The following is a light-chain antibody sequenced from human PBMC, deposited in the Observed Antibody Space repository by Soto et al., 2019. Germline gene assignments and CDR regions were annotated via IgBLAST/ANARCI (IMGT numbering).Light chain of an antibody. Sequence: EVVLSQSPGTLSLSPGERATLSCRASQSVGSNYLAWYQQKPGQAPRLLIYGASTRATGIPDRFSGSGSGTDFALTISRLEPEDFAVYYCHQYGSSPFAFGPGTIVDIK. V-gene: IGKV3-20*01. J-gene: IGKJ3*01. CDR2: GAS. CDR3: HQYGSSPFA. CDR1: QSVGSNY.